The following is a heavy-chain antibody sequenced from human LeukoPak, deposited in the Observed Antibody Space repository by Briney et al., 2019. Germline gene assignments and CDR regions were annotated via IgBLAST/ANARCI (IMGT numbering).Heavy chain of an antibody. J-gene: IGHJ4*02. CDR3: VRDGEYSYAPDK. D-gene: IGHD5-18*01. CDR1: GYTFTGYY. Sequence: GASVKVSCKAPGYTFTGYYMHWVRQAPGQGLEWMGWINPNSGGTNYAQKFQGRVTMTRDTSISTAYMELSRLRSDDTAVYYCVRDGEYSYAPDKWGQGTLVTVSS. V-gene: IGHV1-2*02. CDR2: INPNSGGT.